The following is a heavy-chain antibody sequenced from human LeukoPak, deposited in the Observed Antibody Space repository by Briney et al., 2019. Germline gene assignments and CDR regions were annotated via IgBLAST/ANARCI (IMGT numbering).Heavy chain of an antibody. CDR2: ISGSGGST. CDR1: GFTFSSYA. J-gene: IGHJ4*02. V-gene: IGHV3-23*01. D-gene: IGHD3-10*01. CDR3: AREVGVRGFYFDY. Sequence: GGSLRLSCVASGFTFSSYAMSWVRQAPGKGLEWVSAISGSGGSTYYADSVKGRFTISRDNSKNTLYLQMNSLRAEDTAVYYCAREVGVRGFYFDYWGQGTLVTVSS.